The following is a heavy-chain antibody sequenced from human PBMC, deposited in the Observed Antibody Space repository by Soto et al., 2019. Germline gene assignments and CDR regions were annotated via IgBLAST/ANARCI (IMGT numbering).Heavy chain of an antibody. CDR2: ISYDGSDI. CDR3: AIVRVADSALDH. J-gene: IGHJ4*02. CDR1: GFIFSNYG. V-gene: IGHV3-30*06. Sequence: VQLVESGGGVVQPGRSLRLSCVGSGFIFSNYGMHWVRQAPGKGLEWVAFISYDGSDILYADSVKGRFTISRDNSKSTLFLHMNRPTAEDTAIYFSAIVRVADSALDHWGQGTLVTVSS. D-gene: IGHD3-10*02.